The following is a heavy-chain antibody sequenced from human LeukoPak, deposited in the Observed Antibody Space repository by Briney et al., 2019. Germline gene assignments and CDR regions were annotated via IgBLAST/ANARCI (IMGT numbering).Heavy chain of an antibody. V-gene: IGHV4-59*01. D-gene: IGHD3-9*01. CDR1: GGPISSYY. Sequence: SETLSLTCTVSGGPISSYYWSWIRQPPGKGLEWIGYIYYSGSTNYNPSLKSRVTISVDTSKNQFSLKLSSVTAADTAVYYCARAGYDILTGYYHTPFDYWGQGALVTVSS. CDR2: IYYSGST. CDR3: ARAGYDILTGYYHTPFDY. J-gene: IGHJ4*02.